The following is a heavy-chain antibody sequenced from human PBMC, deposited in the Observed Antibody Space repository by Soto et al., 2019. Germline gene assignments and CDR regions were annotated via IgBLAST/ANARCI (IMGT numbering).Heavy chain of an antibody. CDR1: GFSLSTSDVG. CDR3: AHSKYSRSYFDY. D-gene: IGHD6-6*01. Sequence: SGPTLVNPTQTLTLTCTFSGFSLSTSDVGVGWIRQPPGKALEWLAIIYWDDDKRYSPSLKSRLTITKDTSKNQVVLTVTNMDPVDTAPYYCAHSKYSRSYFDYWGQGTLVTVSS. J-gene: IGHJ4*02. CDR2: IYWDDDK. V-gene: IGHV2-5*02.